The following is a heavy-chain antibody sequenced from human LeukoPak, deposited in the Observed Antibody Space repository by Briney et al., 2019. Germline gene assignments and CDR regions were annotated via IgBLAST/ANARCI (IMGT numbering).Heavy chain of an antibody. J-gene: IGHJ4*02. D-gene: IGHD6-19*01. Sequence: SVKVSCKASGGTFSSYAISWVRQAPGQGLEWMGGIIPIFGTTNYAQKFQGRVTITADESTSTAYMELSSLRSEDTAVYYCAGGAAGYSSGSYHYWGQGILVTVSS. CDR1: GGTFSSYA. V-gene: IGHV1-69*13. CDR3: AGGAAGYSSGSYHY. CDR2: IIPIFGTT.